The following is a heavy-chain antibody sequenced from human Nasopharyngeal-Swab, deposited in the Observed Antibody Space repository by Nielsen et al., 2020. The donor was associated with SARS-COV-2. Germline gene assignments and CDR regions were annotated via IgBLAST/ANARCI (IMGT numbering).Heavy chain of an antibody. D-gene: IGHD3-16*01. J-gene: IGHJ5*02. V-gene: IGHV4-59*01. CDR2: IYYSGST. CDR3: ARDGGVLNWFDP. Sequence: SETLSLTCTVSGGSISSYYWSWIRQPPGKGLEWIGYIYYSGSTNYNPSLKSRVTISVDTSKNQFSLKLSSVTAADTAVYYCARDGGVLNWFDPWGQGTLVTASS. CDR1: GGSISSYY.